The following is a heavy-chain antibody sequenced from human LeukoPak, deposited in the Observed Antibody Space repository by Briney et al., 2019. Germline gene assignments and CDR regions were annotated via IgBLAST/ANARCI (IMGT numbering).Heavy chain of an antibody. CDR1: GFTFSSYA. D-gene: IGHD3-16*01. Sequence: GGSLRLSCAASGFTFSSYAMSWVRQAPGKGLEWVSAISGSGGSTYYADSVKGRFTISRDNSKNTLYLQMNSLRAEDTAVYYCATDYDYVWGSSIYDYWGQGTLVTVSS. V-gene: IGHV3-23*01. CDR2: ISGSGGST. J-gene: IGHJ4*02. CDR3: ATDYDYVWGSSIYDY.